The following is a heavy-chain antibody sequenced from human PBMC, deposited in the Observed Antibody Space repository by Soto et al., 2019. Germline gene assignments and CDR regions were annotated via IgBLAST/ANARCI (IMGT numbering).Heavy chain of an antibody. V-gene: IGHV4-34*01. Sequence: SETLSLTCAVYGGSFSGYYWSWIRQPPGKGLEWIGEINHSGSTNYNPSLKSRVTISVDTSKNQFSLKLGSVTAADTAVYYCARGPYYYGSGSYYNWFDPWGQGTLVTVSS. J-gene: IGHJ5*02. CDR2: INHSGST. CDR3: ARGPYYYGSGSYYNWFDP. D-gene: IGHD3-10*01. CDR1: GGSFSGYY.